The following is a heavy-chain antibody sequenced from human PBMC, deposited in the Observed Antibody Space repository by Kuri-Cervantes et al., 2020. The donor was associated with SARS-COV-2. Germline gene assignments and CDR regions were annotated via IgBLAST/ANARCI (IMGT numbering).Heavy chain of an antibody. J-gene: IGHJ6*03. CDR1: GDTFSSYA. CDR2: IIPIFGTA. CDR3: ARDIVEWETTDYYMDV. Sequence: SVKVSCKASGDTFSSYAISWVRQAPGQGLEWMGGIIPIFGTANYAQKFQGRVTITTDESTSTAYMELSSLRSEDTAVYYCARDIVEWETTDYYMDVWGKGTTVTVSS. V-gene: IGHV1-69*05. D-gene: IGHD1-26*01.